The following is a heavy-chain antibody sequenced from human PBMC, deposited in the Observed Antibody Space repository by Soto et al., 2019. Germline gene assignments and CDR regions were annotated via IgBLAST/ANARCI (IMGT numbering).Heavy chain of an antibody. CDR1: GYTFTASG. V-gene: IGHV1-18*01. J-gene: IGHJ4*02. CDR2: TSIYNGHT. CDR3: ARWDDYGASDQYHFDH. D-gene: IGHD4-17*01. Sequence: ASVKVSCKASGYTFTASGISWVRQAPGQGLEWMGWTSIYNGHTEYSPKFLGRVVMATDTSADTAYLELRSLRPDDAALYYCARWDDYGASDQYHFDHWGQGTLVTVSS.